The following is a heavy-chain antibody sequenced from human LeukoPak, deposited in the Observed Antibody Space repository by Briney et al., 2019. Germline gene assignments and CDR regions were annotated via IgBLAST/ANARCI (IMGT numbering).Heavy chain of an antibody. D-gene: IGHD6-19*01. V-gene: IGHV4-38-2*02. J-gene: IGHJ4*02. Sequence: SETLSLTCTVSGYSISSGYYWSWIRQPPGKGLEWIGSIYYSGSTYYNPSLKSRVTISVDTSKNQFSLKLSSVTAADTAVYYCAREAYSSGWYGLDYWGQGTLVTVSS. CDR1: GYSISSGYY. CDR2: IYYSGST. CDR3: AREAYSSGWYGLDY.